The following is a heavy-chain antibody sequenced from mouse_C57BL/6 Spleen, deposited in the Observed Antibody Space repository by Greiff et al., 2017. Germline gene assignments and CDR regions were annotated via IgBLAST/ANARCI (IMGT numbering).Heavy chain of an antibody. CDR3: ARGRDYYGSSYYFDY. J-gene: IGHJ2*01. CDR2: ISDGGSYT. CDR1: GFTFSSYA. D-gene: IGHD1-1*01. Sequence: DVQLVESGGGLVKPGGSLKLSCAASGFTFSSYAMSWVRQTPEKRLEWVATISDGGSYTYYPDNVKGRFTISRANAKNNLYLQMSHLKSEDTAMYYCARGRDYYGSSYYFDYWGQGTTLTVSS. V-gene: IGHV5-4*01.